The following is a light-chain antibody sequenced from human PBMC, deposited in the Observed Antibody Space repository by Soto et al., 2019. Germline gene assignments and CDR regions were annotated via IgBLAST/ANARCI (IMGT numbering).Light chain of an antibody. CDR2: DDN. V-gene: IGLV2-11*01. J-gene: IGLJ1*01. Sequence: QSVLTQPRSVSGSPGQSVTISCTGTSSDVGGYNYVSWYQQHPGKAPKLIIYDDNKRPSGVPDRFSGSKSGNTASLTISGFKAEDDADYYCCSSAGSYTSFYVFGTGTKLTVL. CDR1: SSDVGGYNY. CDR3: CSSAGSYTSFYV.